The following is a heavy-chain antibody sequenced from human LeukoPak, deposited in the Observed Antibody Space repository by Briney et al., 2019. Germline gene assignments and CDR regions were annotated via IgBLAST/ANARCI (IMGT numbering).Heavy chain of an antibody. CDR1: GGSISSGSYY. CDR3: ARDLGDAAAGDNNWFDP. CDR2: IYTSGST. Sequence: SETLSLTCTVSGGSISSGSYYWSWIRQPAGKGLEWIGRIYTSGSTNYNPPLKSRVTISVDTSKNQFSLKLSSVTAADTAVYYCARDLGDAAAGDNNWFDPWGQGTLVTVSS. V-gene: IGHV4-61*02. D-gene: IGHD6-13*01. J-gene: IGHJ5*02.